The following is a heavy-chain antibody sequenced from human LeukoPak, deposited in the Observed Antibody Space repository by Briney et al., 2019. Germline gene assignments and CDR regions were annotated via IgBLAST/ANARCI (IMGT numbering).Heavy chain of an antibody. Sequence: ASVKVSCKASGYTFTSYAMHWVRQAPGQSLKWMGWINAGNGNTRYSQKFQGRVTITRDTSASTAYMELSSLRSEDTAVYYCARGSVYYQYGMDVWAKGPRSPSR. CDR3: ARGSVYYQYGMDV. J-gene: IGHJ6*02. V-gene: IGHV1-3*01. CDR1: GYTFTSYA. CDR2: INAGNGNT.